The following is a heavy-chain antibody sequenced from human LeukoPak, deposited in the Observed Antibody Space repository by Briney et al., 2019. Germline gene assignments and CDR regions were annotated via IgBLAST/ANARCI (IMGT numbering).Heavy chain of an antibody. D-gene: IGHD4-17*01. CDR3: AREGAYGDFTGVY. CDR2: IIPIFGTA. V-gene: IGHV1-69*01. Sequence: XSGXXFSXYAISWVRQAPGQGLEWMGGIIPIFGTANYAQKFQGRVTITADESTSTAYMELSSLRSEDTAVYYCAREGAYGDFTGVYWGQGTLVTVSS. J-gene: IGHJ4*02. CDR1: GXXFSXYA.